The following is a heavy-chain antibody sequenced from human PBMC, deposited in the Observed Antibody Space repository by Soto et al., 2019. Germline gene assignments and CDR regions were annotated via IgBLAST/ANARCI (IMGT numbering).Heavy chain of an antibody. CDR3: ARRPNGITIFGVVTQRGPFDY. Sequence: QVQLVQSGAEVKKPGASVKVSCKASGYTFTSYDINWVRQATGQGLEWMGWMNPNSGNTGYAQKFQGRVTMTRNTSIRTAYMELSSLRSEDTAVYYCARRPNGITIFGVVTQRGPFDYWGQGTLVTVSS. CDR1: GYTFTSYD. CDR2: MNPNSGNT. D-gene: IGHD3-3*01. J-gene: IGHJ4*02. V-gene: IGHV1-8*01.